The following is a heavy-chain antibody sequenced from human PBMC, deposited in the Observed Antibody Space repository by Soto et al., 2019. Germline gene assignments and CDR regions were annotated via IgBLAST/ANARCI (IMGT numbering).Heavy chain of an antibody. J-gene: IGHJ4*02. CDR1: GFTFSDYY. CDR2: ISSSGSTI. D-gene: IGHD3-10*01. Sequence: GGSLRLSCAASGFTFSDYYMSWIRQAPGKGLEWVSYISSSGSTIYYADSVKGRFTISRDNAKNSLYLQMNSLRAEDTAVYYCARDLCSWFGELYFPECNFDYWGQGTLVTVSS. CDR3: ARDLCSWFGELYFPECNFDY. V-gene: IGHV3-11*01.